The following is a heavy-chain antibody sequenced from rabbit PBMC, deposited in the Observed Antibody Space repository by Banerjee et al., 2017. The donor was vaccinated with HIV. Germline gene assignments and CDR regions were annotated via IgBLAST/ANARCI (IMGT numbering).Heavy chain of an antibody. Sequence: QEQLKETGGGLVQPGGSLTLTCTASGFSFSSSYYMCWVRQAPGKGLEWIACIYAGSSGTTYYASWAKGRFTISKTSSTTVTLQMTSLTAADTATYFCARGDGGYTYSLWGPGTLVTVS. D-gene: IGHD6-1*01. J-gene: IGHJ6*01. CDR1: GFSFSSSYY. V-gene: IGHV1S45*01. CDR2: IYAGSSGTT. CDR3: ARGDGGYTYSL.